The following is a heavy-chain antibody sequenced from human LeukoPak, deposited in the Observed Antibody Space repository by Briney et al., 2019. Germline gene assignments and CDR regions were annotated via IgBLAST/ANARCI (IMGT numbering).Heavy chain of an antibody. CDR3: ARDLLLWFGELSGDSDY. D-gene: IGHD3-10*01. Sequence: GGSLRLSCAASGFTFSSHGMHWVRQAPGKGLEWVAVIWYDGSNKYYADSVKGRFTISRDNSKNTLHLQMNSLRAEDTAVYYCARDLLLWFGELSGDSDYWGQGTLVTVSS. J-gene: IGHJ4*02. V-gene: IGHV3-33*01. CDR1: GFTFSSHG. CDR2: IWYDGSNK.